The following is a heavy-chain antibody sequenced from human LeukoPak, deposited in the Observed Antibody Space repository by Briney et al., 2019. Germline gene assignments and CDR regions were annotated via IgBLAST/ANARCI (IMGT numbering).Heavy chain of an antibody. CDR1: GGSISSYY. J-gene: IGHJ4*02. CDR2: IYYSGST. D-gene: IGHD6-6*01. V-gene: IGHV4-59*01. CDR3: ARGRWEYSSSFFDY. Sequence: PSETLSLTCTVSGGSISSYYWSWIRQPPGKGLEWIGYIYYSGSTNYNPSLKSRVTISVDTSKNQFSLKLSSMTAADTAVYYCARGRWEYSSSFFDYWGQGTLVTVSS.